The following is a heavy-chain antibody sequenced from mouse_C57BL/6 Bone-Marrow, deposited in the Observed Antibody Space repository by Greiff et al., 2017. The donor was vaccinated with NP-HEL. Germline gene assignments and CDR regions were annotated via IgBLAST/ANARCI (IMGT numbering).Heavy chain of an antibody. J-gene: IGHJ1*03. CDR1: GFSLTSYG. D-gene: IGHD1-1*02. CDR3: ARIYGRDFDV. V-gene: IGHV2-2*01. Sequence: VQLQQSGPGLVQPSQSLSITCTVSGFSLTSYGVHWVRQSPGKGLEWLGVIWSGGSTDYNAAFISRLSISKDNSKSQVFFKMNSLQADDTARYYCARIYGRDFDVWGTGTTVTVSS. CDR2: IWSGGST.